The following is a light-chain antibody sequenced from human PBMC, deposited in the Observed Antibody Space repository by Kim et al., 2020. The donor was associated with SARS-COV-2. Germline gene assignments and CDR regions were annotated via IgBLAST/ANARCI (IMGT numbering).Light chain of an antibody. J-gene: IGLJ2*01. Sequence: QSALTQPRSVSGSPGQSVTISCTGTSSDVGAYNYVSWYQKHPGKAPKLMIYDVIYRPSGVPDRFSGSKSGNTASLTISGLQAEDEAEYYCCSYAGGYTHVEFGGGTQLTVL. CDR1: SSDVGAYNY. V-gene: IGLV2-11*01. CDR2: DVI. CDR3: CSYAGGYTHVE.